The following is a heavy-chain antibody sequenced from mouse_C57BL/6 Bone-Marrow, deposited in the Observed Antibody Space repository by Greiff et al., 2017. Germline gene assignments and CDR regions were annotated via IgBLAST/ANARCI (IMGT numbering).Heavy chain of an antibody. CDR3: ARDGYPMDY. J-gene: IGHJ4*01. CDR2: ISDGGSYT. D-gene: IGHD1-2*01. CDR1: GFTFSSYS. V-gene: IGHV5-4*01. Sequence: DVKLVEPGGGLVKPGGSLKLSCAASGFTFSSYSMSWVRQTPEQRLEWVATISDGGSYTYYPDNVKGRFTISRDNAKNNLYLQMSHLKSEDTAMYYCARDGYPMDYWGQGTSVTVSS.